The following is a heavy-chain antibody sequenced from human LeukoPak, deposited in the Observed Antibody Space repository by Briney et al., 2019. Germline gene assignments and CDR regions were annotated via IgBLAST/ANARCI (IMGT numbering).Heavy chain of an antibody. CDR3: ARTGGGSCSAGGCFLLYGMDV. Sequence: SETLSLTCAVYGGSFIGYYWSWIRQLPGKGLEWIGYMFYSGSTYYNPSLKSRGAISVDTSKNQFSLKLTSATDADTAVYYCARTGGGSCSAGGCFLLYGMDVWGQGTTVIVSS. D-gene: IGHD2-15*01. V-gene: IGHV4-31*11. J-gene: IGHJ6*02. CDR2: MFYSGST. CDR1: GGSFIGYY.